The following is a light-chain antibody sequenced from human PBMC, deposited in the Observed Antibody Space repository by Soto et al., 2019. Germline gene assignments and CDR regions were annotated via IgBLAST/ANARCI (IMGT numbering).Light chain of an antibody. CDR2: GAS. V-gene: IGKV3-11*01. CDR1: ENVSTF. CDR3: QQHSHWPPWT. Sequence: EVVLTQSPATLSLSAGERATLSCRASENVSTFVDWYQQKPGQAPRLLIYGASNRATGIPARFSGSGSGTDLTLTISILGPEDFAVYYCQQHSHWPPWTFGQGTRVEIQ. J-gene: IGKJ1*01.